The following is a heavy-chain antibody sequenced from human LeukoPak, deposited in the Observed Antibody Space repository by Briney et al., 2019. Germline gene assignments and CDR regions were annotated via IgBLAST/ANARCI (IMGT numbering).Heavy chain of an antibody. CDR2: ISYDVGKK. J-gene: IGHJ4*02. V-gene: IGHV3-30*18. CDR3: AKIPLKDDYQPINY. CDR1: GFTFSSYG. D-gene: IGHD4-11*01. Sequence: GRSLRLSCAASGFTFSSYGMHWVRQAPGKGLEWVAVISYDVGKKYYADSVKGRFTISRDNSKNTLYLQMNSLRAEDTAVYYCAKIPLKDDYQPINYWGQGTLVTVSS.